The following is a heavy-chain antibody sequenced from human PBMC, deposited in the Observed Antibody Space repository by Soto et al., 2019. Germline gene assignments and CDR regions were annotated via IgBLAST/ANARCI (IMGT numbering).Heavy chain of an antibody. CDR3: ARDRRLDSGSYLSFDY. CDR2: INPSGGST. V-gene: IGHV1-46*01. CDR1: GYTFTNYY. Sequence: ASVKVSCKASGYTFTNYYMHWVRQAPGQGLEWMGIINPSGGSTSYAQKFQGRVTMTRGTSTSTVYMELSSLRSEDTAVYYCARDRRLDSGSYLSFDYWGQGTLVTVSS. J-gene: IGHJ4*02. D-gene: IGHD1-26*01.